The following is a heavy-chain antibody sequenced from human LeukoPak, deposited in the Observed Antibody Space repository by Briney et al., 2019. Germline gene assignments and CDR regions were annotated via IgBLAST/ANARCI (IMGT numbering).Heavy chain of an antibody. J-gene: IGHJ5*02. CDR2: ISSSSSTI. D-gene: IGHD5-18*01. CDR3: ARADSYGYAKGPNWFDP. V-gene: IGHV3-48*04. CDR1: GFTFSSYS. Sequence: PGGSLRLSCAASGFTFSSYSMNWVRQAPGKGLEWVSYISSSSSTIYYADSVKGRFTISRDNAKNSLYLQMNSLRAEDTAVYYCARADSYGYAKGPNWFDPWGQGTLVTVSS.